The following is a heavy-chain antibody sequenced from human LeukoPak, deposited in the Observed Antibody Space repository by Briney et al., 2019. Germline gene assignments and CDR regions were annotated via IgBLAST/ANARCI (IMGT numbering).Heavy chain of an antibody. V-gene: IGHV3-30*04. CDR2: ISYDGSNK. D-gene: IGHD3-3*01. Sequence: QPGRSLRLSCAASGFTFSSYAMHWVRQAPGKGLEWVAVISYDGSNKYYADSVKGRFTISRDNSKNTLCLQMNSLRAEDTAVYYCARGPRGTIFGVVTLYYFDYWGQGTLVTVSS. CDR3: ARGPRGTIFGVVTLYYFDY. J-gene: IGHJ4*02. CDR1: GFTFSSYA.